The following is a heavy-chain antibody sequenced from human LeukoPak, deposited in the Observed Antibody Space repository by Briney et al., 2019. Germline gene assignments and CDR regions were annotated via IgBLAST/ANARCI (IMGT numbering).Heavy chain of an antibody. Sequence: GGSLRLSCAASGFSLSSYEMNWVRQAPGKGLEWVSYTSRSGSTRYYADSVKGRLTMSRDNAKNSLYLQMNSLRAEDTAVYYCARDRGWNYLDVWGKGTTVTVSS. D-gene: IGHD3-10*01. CDR1: GFSLSSYE. V-gene: IGHV3-48*03. CDR2: TSRSGSTR. J-gene: IGHJ6*03. CDR3: ARDRGWNYLDV.